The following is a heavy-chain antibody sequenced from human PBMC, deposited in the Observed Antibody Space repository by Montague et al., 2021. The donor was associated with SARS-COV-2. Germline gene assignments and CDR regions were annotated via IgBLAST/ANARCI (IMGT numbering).Heavy chain of an antibody. CDR3: ARWDPQTLTVISLRGKSANDX. CDR1: GESFSGFF. J-gene: IGHJ4*02. CDR2: INDRGVTNY. V-gene: IGHV4-34*01. Sequence: SETLSLTCAVYGESFSGFFWSWIRQPPGKGLEWIAEINDRGVTNYNYNPSLGSRVTISADTFKNQFSLKLRSVTAADTAVYYCARWDPQTLTVISLRGKSANDXWGQGTLVTVSS. D-gene: IGHD4-11*01.